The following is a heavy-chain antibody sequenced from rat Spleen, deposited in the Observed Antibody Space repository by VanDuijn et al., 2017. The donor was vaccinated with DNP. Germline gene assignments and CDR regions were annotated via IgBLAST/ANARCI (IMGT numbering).Heavy chain of an antibody. CDR3: ARLGTTGILFDY. V-gene: IGHV5-22*01. D-gene: IGHD1-7*01. CDR1: GFTFSDYY. CDR2: ISYDGGST. Sequence: EVQLVESGGGLVQPGRSLKLSCAASGFTFSDYYMAWVRQAPTKGLEWVAYISYDGGSTYYGDSVKGRFTISRDNAKSTLYLQMNSLRSEDMATYYCARLGTTGILFDYWGQGVMVTVSS. J-gene: IGHJ2*01.